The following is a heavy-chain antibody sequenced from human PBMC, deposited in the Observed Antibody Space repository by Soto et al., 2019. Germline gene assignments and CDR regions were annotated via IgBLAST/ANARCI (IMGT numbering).Heavy chain of an antibody. D-gene: IGHD5-18*01. CDR1: GYNFAGYW. CDR3: ARQPSRGYTNAYSADY. CDR2: IYPGDSDT. Sequence: GESLKISCKGSGYNFAGYWIAWVRQMPGKGLELMGIIYPGDSDTRYSPSFQGQVTISTDKSITTAYLQWNSLKASDTAMYYCARQPSRGYTNAYSADYWGQGTLVTVSS. V-gene: IGHV5-51*01. J-gene: IGHJ4*02.